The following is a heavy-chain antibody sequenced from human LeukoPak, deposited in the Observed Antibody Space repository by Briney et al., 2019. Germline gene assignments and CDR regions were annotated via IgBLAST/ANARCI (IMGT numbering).Heavy chain of an antibody. CDR3: AKDRNRWLGKIGDY. CDR1: GFTFSSYA. V-gene: IGHV3-23*01. CDR2: IRAAGTST. J-gene: IGHJ4*02. D-gene: IGHD4-23*01. Sequence: GGSLRLSCAASGFTFSSYAMSWVRQAPGKGLEWVSAIRAAGTSTYYADSVRGRFTISRDNSKNTLYLQMDSLRAEDTAVYYCAKDRNRWLGKIGDYWGQGTLVTVSS.